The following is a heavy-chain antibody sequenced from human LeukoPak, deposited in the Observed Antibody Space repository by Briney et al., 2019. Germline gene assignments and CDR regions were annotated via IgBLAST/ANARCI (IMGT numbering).Heavy chain of an antibody. J-gene: IGHJ3*02. Sequence: SETLSLTCTVSGGSISSYYWSWIRQPPGKGLEWIGYIYYSGSTNYNPSLKSRVTISVDTSKNQFSLKLSSVIAADTAVYYCARNAVGHHAFDIWGQGTMVTVSS. CDR1: GGSISSYY. CDR2: IYYSGST. CDR3: ARNAVGHHAFDI. V-gene: IGHV4-59*01. D-gene: IGHD4-23*01.